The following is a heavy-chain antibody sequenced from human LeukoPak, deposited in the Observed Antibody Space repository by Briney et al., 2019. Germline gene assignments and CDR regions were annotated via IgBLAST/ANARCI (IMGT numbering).Heavy chain of an antibody. V-gene: IGHV3-23*01. CDR2: ISGSGGST. J-gene: IGHJ4*02. Sequence: GGSLRLSCAASGFTFSSYAMRWVRQAPGKGLEWVSAISGSGGSTYYADSVKGGFTISRDNSKNTLYLQMNSLRAEDTAVYYCAKASEAIVVVVAARVVYFDYWGQGTLVTVSS. D-gene: IGHD2-15*01. CDR1: GFTFSSYA. CDR3: AKASEAIVVVVAARVVYFDY.